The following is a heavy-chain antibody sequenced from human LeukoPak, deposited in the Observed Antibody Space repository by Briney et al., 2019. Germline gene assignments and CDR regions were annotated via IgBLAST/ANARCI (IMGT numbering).Heavy chain of an antibody. J-gene: IGHJ4*02. CDR2: IIPIFGTA. D-gene: IGHD4-17*01. Sequence: SVKASCKASGGTFSSYAISWVRQAPGQGLEWMGGIIPIFGTANYAQKFQGRVTITADKSTSTAYMELSSLRSEDTAVYYCARDPGKDYGDYYFDYWGQGTLVTVSS. CDR3: ARDPGKDYGDYYFDY. CDR1: GGTFSSYA. V-gene: IGHV1-69*06.